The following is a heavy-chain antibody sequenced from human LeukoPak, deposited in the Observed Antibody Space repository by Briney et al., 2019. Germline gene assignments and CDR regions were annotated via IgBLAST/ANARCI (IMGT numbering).Heavy chain of an antibody. J-gene: IGHJ4*02. V-gene: IGHV3-66*02. CDR1: TPIVSNNY. D-gene: IGHD1-26*01. CDR3: ARSWDARLNFDY. CDR2: IHSGGST. Sequence: GGSLRLSCALATPIVSNNYMNWVRQAPGKGLEWVSVIHSGGSTYYADSVKGRFTISRDNSKNTVNLQMNDLRAEDTAVYYCARSWDARLNFDYWGQGTLVTVSS.